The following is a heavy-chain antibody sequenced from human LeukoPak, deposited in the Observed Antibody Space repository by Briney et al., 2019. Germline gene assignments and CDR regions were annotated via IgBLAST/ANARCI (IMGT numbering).Heavy chain of an antibody. J-gene: IGHJ4*02. D-gene: IGHD1-26*01. CDR1: GYSISSGYY. Sequence: KPSETLSLTCTVSGYSISSGYYWGWIRQPPGKGLEWIGSIYHSGSTYYNPSLKSRVTISVDTSKNQFSLRLNSVTAADTAMYYCAKSGGYGLIDYWGQGTRVTVSS. CDR2: IYHSGST. CDR3: AKSGGYGLIDY. V-gene: IGHV4-38-2*02.